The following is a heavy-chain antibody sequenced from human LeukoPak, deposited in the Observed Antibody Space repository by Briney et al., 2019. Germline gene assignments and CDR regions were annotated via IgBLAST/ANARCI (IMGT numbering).Heavy chain of an antibody. V-gene: IGHV3-23*01. CDR1: GITFSNYA. J-gene: IGHJ4*02. CDR3: AGRPTGYSSGYIH. Sequence: EGSLRLSCVASGITFSNYAVSWVRQAPEKGLDWVSVISGSAHKIRYADSVKGRFTISRDNSENIVYLQMNNLRVEDTAVYYCAGRPTGYSSGYIHWGQGTLVTVSS. D-gene: IGHD5-18*01. CDR2: ISGSAHKI.